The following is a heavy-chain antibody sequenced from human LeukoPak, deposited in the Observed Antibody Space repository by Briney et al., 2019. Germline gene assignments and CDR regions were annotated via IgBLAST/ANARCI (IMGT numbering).Heavy chain of an antibody. D-gene: IGHD4-17*01. CDR1: GYSISSGYY. Sequence: PSETLSLTCAVSGYSISSGYYWGWIRQPPGKGLGWIGSIYHSGSTYYNPSLKSRVTISVDTSKNQFSLKLSSVTAADTAVYYCARSTVTTLDWYFDLWGRGTLVTVSS. V-gene: IGHV4-38-2*01. CDR2: IYHSGST. CDR3: ARSTVTTLDWYFDL. J-gene: IGHJ2*01.